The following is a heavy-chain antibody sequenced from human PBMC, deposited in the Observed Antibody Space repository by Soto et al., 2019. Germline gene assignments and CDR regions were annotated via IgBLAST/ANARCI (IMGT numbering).Heavy chain of an antibody. CDR3: AREGAGSGGVIVVDGFDI. CDR1: GFTFSSFE. V-gene: IGHV3-48*03. J-gene: IGHJ3*02. D-gene: IGHD3-16*02. CDR2: ISASGSLI. Sequence: GGSLRLPCAASGFTFSSFEMAWVRQAPGKGLDWVSYISASGSLIDNADSAKGRFTISRDNVKNSLYLQMNSLRAEDTAVYYCAREGAGSGGVIVVDGFDIWGQGTVVTVSS.